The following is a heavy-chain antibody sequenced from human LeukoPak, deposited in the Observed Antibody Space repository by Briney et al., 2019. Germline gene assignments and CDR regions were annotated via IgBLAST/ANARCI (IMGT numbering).Heavy chain of an antibody. Sequence: GGSLRLSCAASGFTFSSCEMNWVRQAPGKGLEWVSYISSSGSTIYYADSVKGRFTISRDNAKNSLYLQMNSLRAEDTAVYYCASYGSGSYYRKHNWFDPWGQGTLVTVSS. CDR1: GFTFSSCE. J-gene: IGHJ5*02. D-gene: IGHD3-10*01. CDR3: ASYGSGSYYRKHNWFDP. CDR2: ISSSGSTI. V-gene: IGHV3-48*03.